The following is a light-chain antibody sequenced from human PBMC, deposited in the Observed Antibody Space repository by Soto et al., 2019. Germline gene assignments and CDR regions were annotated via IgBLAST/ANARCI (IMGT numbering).Light chain of an antibody. Sequence: DIVMTQTPLSLTVTPGEPASISCRSSQSLLDSDDGNTYLDWYLQKPGQSPQLLIYVGSNRASGVPDRFSGSGSGTDFTLRISRVEAEDVGVYYCMQALQTPPYTFGQGTKLEIK. V-gene: IGKV2-28*01. CDR2: VGS. J-gene: IGKJ2*01. CDR1: QSLLDSDDGNTY. CDR3: MQALQTPPYT.